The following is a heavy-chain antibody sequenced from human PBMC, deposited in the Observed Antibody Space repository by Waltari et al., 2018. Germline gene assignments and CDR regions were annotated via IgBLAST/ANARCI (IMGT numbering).Heavy chain of an antibody. V-gene: IGHV3-7*01. CDR2: IREEGSEK. Sequence: EVQLVESGGGLVQPGGSLRLSCAASGFTFGSYWISWVRQAPGKGLEWVANIREEGSEKNYVDSVKGRFTISRDNAKNSLYLQMNSLRAEDTAVYFCARDNSSSWYFFDYWGQGTVVTVSS. CDR1: GFTFGSYW. J-gene: IGHJ4*02. D-gene: IGHD6-13*01. CDR3: ARDNSSSWYFFDY.